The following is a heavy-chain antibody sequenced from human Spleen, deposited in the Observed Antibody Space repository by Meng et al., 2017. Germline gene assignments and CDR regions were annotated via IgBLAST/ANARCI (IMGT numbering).Heavy chain of an antibody. J-gene: IGHJ3*01. V-gene: IGHV1-69*13. Sequence: SVKVSCKASGYTFPDYWLHWVRRAPGQGLEWMGVIIPIFGSSKEAQKFQGRVTITADESTTTVYMELTSLRSEDTAVYYCARERRISPTVMVISPDAFDVWGQGTMVTVSS. D-gene: IGHD3-22*01. CDR3: ARERRISPTVMVISPDAFDV. CDR2: IIPIFGSS. CDR1: GYTFPDYW.